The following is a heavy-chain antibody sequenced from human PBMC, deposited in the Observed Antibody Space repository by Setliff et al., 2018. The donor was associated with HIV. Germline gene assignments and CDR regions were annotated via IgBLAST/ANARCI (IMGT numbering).Heavy chain of an antibody. CDR1: GGSISSGGYY. Sequence: SETLSLTCTVSGGSISSGGYYWSWVRQHAGKGLEWIGYIYFNGSTNYNPSLKSRVTISVDMSKKEFSLKLTSVTAADTAVYYCARGLHYYDSRGYYDWGQGTLVTVSS. D-gene: IGHD3-22*01. CDR2: IYFNGST. V-gene: IGHV4-31*03. CDR3: ARGLHYYDSRGYYD. J-gene: IGHJ1*01.